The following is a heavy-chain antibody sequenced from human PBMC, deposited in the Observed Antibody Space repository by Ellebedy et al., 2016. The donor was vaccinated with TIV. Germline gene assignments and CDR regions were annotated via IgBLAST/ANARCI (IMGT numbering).Heavy chain of an antibody. Sequence: SETLSLTCTVSGSFIDDYYWTWIRQPPGKGLEWVGYVYYPIGSTNYSPSLKHRVTIAVDTSKNQFSLNLNSVTAADTAVYYCARHIVVPTPGFDYWGQGTLVTVSS. V-gene: IGHV4-59*08. CDR2: VYYPIGST. D-gene: IGHD1-26*01. CDR1: GSFIDDYY. J-gene: IGHJ4*02. CDR3: ARHIVVPTPGFDY.